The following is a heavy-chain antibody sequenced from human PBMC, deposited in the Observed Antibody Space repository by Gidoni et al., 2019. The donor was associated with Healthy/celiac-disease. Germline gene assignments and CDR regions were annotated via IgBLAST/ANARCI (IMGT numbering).Heavy chain of an antibody. CDR2: IYTGDYDT. D-gene: IGHD6-13*01. CDR1: GYSFTSYW. J-gene: IGHJ4*02. CDR3: ERQDSWYGHYFDY. Sequence: EVQLVQSVAEVKKPGASLKISCNGSGYSFTSYWIGWGRQMPGKGLECMGIIYTGDYDTRYGPPFQGQVTISADKSISTAYMQWSRLKASDTAMYYCERQDSWYGHYFDYWGQGTLVTVSS. V-gene: IGHV5-51*01.